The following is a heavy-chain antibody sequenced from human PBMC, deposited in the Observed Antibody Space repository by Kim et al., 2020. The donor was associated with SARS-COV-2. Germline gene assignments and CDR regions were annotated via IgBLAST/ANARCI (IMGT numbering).Heavy chain of an antibody. CDR2: INAGNGNT. V-gene: IGHV1-3*01. CDR1: GYTFTSYA. CDR3: AIRDHHQWLATDGFDY. Sequence: ASVKVSCKASGYTFTSYAMHWVRQAPGQRLEWMGWINAGNGNTKYSQKFQGRVTITRDTSASTAYMELSSLRSEDTAVYYCAIRDHHQWLATDGFDYWGQGTLVTVSS. D-gene: IGHD6-19*01. J-gene: IGHJ4*02.